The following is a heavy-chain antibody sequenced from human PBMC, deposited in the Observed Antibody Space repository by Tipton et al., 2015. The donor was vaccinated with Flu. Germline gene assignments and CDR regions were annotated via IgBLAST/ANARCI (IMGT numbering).Heavy chain of an antibody. CDR3: ARRDLSNYVSDPKNWFDR. CDR2: IHRRGST. D-gene: IGHD4-11*01. J-gene: IGHJ5*02. Sequence: LRLSCAVSGDSIRNDYFWGWIRQPPGKGLEWIATIHRRGSTKYNPSLKSRVTISVDTSKNQFSLEMRSVTAADTAVYYCARRDLSNYVSDPKNWFDRWGQGILVTVSS. CDR1: GDSIRNDYF. V-gene: IGHV4-38-2*01.